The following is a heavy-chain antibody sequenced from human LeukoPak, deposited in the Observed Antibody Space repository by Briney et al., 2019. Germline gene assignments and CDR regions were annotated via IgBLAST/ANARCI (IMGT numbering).Heavy chain of an antibody. D-gene: IGHD1-26*01. J-gene: IGHJ5*02. CDR1: GYTFTGYY. V-gene: IGHV1-2*02. Sequence: ASVKVSCKASGYTFTGYYMHWVRQAPGQGLEWMGWINPNSGGTNYAQKSQGRVTMTRDTSISTAYMELSSLRSEDTAVYYCARSFGSGDNWFDPWGQGTLVTVPS. CDR3: ARSFGSGDNWFDP. CDR2: INPNSGGT.